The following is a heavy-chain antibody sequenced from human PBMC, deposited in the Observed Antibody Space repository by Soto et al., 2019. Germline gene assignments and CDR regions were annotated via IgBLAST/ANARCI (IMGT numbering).Heavy chain of an antibody. CDR1: GFTFSDHY. J-gene: IGHJ4*02. CDR2: TRNKANSYTT. D-gene: IGHD4-17*01. CDR3: ARELMPMVTYFDY. Sequence: EVQLVESGGGLVQPGGSLRLSCAASGFTFSDHYIDWVRQAPGKGLEWVGRTRNKANSYTTEYAASVKGRFTISRDDSKNSLYLQMNSLKTEDTAVYYCARELMPMVTYFDYWGQGTLVTVSS. V-gene: IGHV3-72*01.